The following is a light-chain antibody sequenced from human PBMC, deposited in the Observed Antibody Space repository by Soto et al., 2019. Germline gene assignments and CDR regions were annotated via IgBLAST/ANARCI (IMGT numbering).Light chain of an antibody. CDR2: GAS. Sequence: IVLTQSAGTLSLSPGERATLSCRASQSVSSSNLAWYQQKPGQAPRLLIYGASTRATGIPARFSGSGSGTEFTLTISSLQSEDFAVYYCQQYNNWPPWTFGQGTKVDIK. J-gene: IGKJ1*01. CDR3: QQYNNWPPWT. CDR1: QSVSSSN. V-gene: IGKV3-15*01.